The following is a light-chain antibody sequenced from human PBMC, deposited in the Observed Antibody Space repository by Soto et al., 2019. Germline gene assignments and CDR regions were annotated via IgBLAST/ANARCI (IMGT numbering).Light chain of an antibody. J-gene: IGKJ2*01. CDR1: VSVGTN. CDR2: GAS. V-gene: IGKV3-15*01. CDR3: QQYNRWPHA. Sequence: ETGMTQSPATLSLPPGERATLSCRASVSVGTNLAWYHQKPGQVPRLLIFGASTRAPSIPDRFSGIGSGTDFFLTIASLHSEDLGVYYCQQYNRWPHAFGQGTKLEIK.